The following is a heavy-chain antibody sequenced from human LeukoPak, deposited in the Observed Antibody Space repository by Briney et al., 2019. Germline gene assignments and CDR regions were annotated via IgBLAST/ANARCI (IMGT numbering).Heavy chain of an antibody. CDR2: ISGSGGTI. CDR1: GFTFSSYA. CDR3: ARDPGGYYFDY. V-gene: IGHV3-48*04. D-gene: IGHD3-16*01. Sequence: GTPRLSCAASGFTFSSYAMSWVRQAPGKGLELVSYISGSGGTIYYADSVKGRFTISRDNAKNSLYLQMNSLRAEDTAVYYCARDPGGYYFDYWGQGTLVTVSS. J-gene: IGHJ4*02.